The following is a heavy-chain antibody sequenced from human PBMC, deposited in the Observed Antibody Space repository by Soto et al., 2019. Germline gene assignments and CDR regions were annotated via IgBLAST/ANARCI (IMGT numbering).Heavy chain of an antibody. CDR2: TSHDGVT. CDR3: ARHGDCTRPGCIVGWFDP. CDR1: GGSISSYY. Sequence: PSETLSLTCTVSGGSISSYYWSWIRQPPGKGLEWIGETSHDGVTNYNPSLEARVTISIDKSKNQFYLDLNSVTAADTAMYYCARHGDCTRPGCIVGWFDPQGPTTLVTVSS. V-gene: IGHV4-59*08. J-gene: IGHJ5*02. D-gene: IGHD2-8*01.